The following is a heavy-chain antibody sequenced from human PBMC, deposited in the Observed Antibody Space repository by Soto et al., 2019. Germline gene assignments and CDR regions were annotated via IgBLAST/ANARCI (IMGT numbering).Heavy chain of an antibody. D-gene: IGHD3-3*01. CDR2: ISGSGGST. Sequence: QPWGSLRLSCAASGFTFSSYAMSWVRQAPGKGLEWVSAISGSGGSTYYADSVKGRFTISRDNSKNTLYLQMNSLRAEDTAVYYCAKDEKGNYDFWSGLNRMDVWGQGTTVTVSS. CDR3: AKDEKGNYDFWSGLNRMDV. CDR1: GFTFSSYA. V-gene: IGHV3-23*01. J-gene: IGHJ6*02.